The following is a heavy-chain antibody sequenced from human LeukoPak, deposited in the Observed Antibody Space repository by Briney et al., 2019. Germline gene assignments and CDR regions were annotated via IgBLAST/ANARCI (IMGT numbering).Heavy chain of an antibody. V-gene: IGHV1-2*06. CDR2: INPNSGDT. CDR3: ARLGAKLRYFDWSKFENAWFDP. J-gene: IGHJ5*02. Sequence: GASVKVSCKASGYTFTGYHMHWVRQAPGQGLEWMGRINPNSGDTNYAQKLQGRVTMTTDTSTSTAYMELRSLRSDDTAVYYCARLGAKLRYFDWSKFENAWFDPWGQGTLVTVSS. CDR1: GYTFTGYH. D-gene: IGHD3-9*01.